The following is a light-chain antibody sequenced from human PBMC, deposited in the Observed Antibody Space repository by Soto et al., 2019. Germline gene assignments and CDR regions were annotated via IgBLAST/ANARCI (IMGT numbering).Light chain of an antibody. CDR2: KSS. V-gene: IGKV1-5*03. Sequence: DILMTQSPSTLSASEGERVTLSCRASQSVSIWLAWYQQKPGRAPKLLIYKSSILESGVPSRFSGSGSGTEFTLTISSLQPDDFATYYCQQFNTSPWTFGQGTKVDI. CDR1: QSVSIW. J-gene: IGKJ1*01. CDR3: QQFNTSPWT.